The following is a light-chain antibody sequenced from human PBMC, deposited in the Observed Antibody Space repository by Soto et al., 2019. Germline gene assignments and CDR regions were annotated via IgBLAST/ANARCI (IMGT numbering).Light chain of an antibody. CDR1: QNVRSN. V-gene: IGKV3-15*01. Sequence: EIVMTQSTATLSVSPGERDTLSCKASQNVRSNLAWYPQIPGQAPRRHIYVASIRATGIPARFSGSGCGTEFTLTISSLPYEDFALYYCDVYNKWPPGLPFGGGDKVEIK. CDR3: DVYNKWPPGLP. J-gene: IGKJ4*01. CDR2: VAS.